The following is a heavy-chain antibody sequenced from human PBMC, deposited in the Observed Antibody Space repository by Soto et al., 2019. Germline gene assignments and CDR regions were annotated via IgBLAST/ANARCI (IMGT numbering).Heavy chain of an antibody. V-gene: IGHV1-46*01. CDR2: INPNGGST. J-gene: IGHJ4*02. Sequence: QVQLVQSGAEVKEPGASVKISCKPSGYSFTSFYMHWVRQAPGQGLEWMGTINPNGGSTTYAQKFQGRVTMTRDTSTSTLYMDLSGLSSEDTAVYYCARAIPHFDYWGQGTLVTVSS. D-gene: IGHD2-21*01. CDR3: ARAIPHFDY. CDR1: GYSFTSFY.